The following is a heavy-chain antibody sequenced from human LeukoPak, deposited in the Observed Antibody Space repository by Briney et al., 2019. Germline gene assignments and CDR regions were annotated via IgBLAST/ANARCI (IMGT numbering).Heavy chain of an antibody. CDR1: GFNFRDYA. CDR3: ARDRDYYDSSGLDY. Sequence: GGSLRLSCAASGFNFRDYAIHWVRQAPGKGLEWVAVISYDGSNKYYADSVKGRFTISRDNSKNTLYLQMNSLRAEDTAVYYCARDRDYYDSSGLDYWGQGTLVTVSS. V-gene: IGHV3-30-3*01. D-gene: IGHD3-22*01. CDR2: ISYDGSNK. J-gene: IGHJ4*02.